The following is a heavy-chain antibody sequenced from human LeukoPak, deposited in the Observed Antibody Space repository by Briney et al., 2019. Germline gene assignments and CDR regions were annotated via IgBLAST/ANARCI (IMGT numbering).Heavy chain of an antibody. CDR3: ARGPRIVATFDDGGDRLYYFDY. V-gene: IGHV4-59*01. CDR2: IYYSGST. D-gene: IGHD5-12*01. Sequence: PSETLSLTCTVSGGSISSYYWSWIRQPPGKGLEWIGYIYYSGSTNYNPSLKSRVTISVDTSKNQFSLKLSSVTAADTAVYYCARGPRIVATFDDGGDRLYYFDYWGQGTLVTVSS. J-gene: IGHJ4*02. CDR1: GGSISSYY.